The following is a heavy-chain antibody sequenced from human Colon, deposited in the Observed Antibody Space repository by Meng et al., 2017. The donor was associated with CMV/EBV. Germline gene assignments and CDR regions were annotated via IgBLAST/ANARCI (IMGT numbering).Heavy chain of an antibody. CDR2: SYYTGST. V-gene: IGHV4-34*01. D-gene: IGHD2-2*01. CDR3: ARATKSSCWEVLDY. CDR1: GESFSGYY. J-gene: IGHJ4*01. Sequence: QVHFQQGGSGLLKPSENLSLPCAAYGESFSGYYWTWIRQPPGRGLEWIGESYYTGSTNYSPSLKSRVTISLDTSKNQFSLKLNSVTAADTAVYYCARATKSSCWEVLDYWGHGTLVTVSS.